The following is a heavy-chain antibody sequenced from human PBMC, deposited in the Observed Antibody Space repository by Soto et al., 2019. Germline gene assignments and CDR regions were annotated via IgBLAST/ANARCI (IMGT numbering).Heavy chain of an antibody. D-gene: IGHD2-15*01. Sequence: QVQLQESGPGLVKPSETLSLTCTVSGGSISDYYWSWIRQPPGKGLDWIGYINYSGNTDYNPSLKSRVAMSVDTSTHQFSLKMSSVTAADTAVYYCARDPTCICSGGSCYSCYGMDVWGQGTTVTVSS. J-gene: IGHJ6*02. CDR3: ARDPTCICSGGSCYSCYGMDV. CDR2: INYSGNT. V-gene: IGHV4-59*01. CDR1: GGSISDYY.